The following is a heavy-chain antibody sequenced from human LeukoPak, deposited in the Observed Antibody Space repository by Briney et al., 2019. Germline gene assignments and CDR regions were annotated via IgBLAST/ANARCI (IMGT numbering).Heavy chain of an antibody. V-gene: IGHV4-59*01. CDR3: AREIVSSSWGSYWYFDL. Sequence: PSETLSLTCTVSGGSISSYYWSWIRQPPGKGLEWIGYIYYGGSTNYNPSLKSRVTISVDTSKNQFSLKLSSVTAADTAVYYCAREIVSSSWGSYWYFDLWGRGTLVTVSS. CDR1: GGSISSYY. J-gene: IGHJ2*01. D-gene: IGHD6-13*01. CDR2: IYYGGST.